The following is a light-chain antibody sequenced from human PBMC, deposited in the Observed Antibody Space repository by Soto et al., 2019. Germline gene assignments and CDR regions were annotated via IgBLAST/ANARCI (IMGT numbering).Light chain of an antibody. V-gene: IGKV1-39*01. CDR3: QQSYSTHFT. J-gene: IGKJ4*01. CDR1: QTINNY. Sequence: DIPMTQSPSSLSASVGDRVTITCRASQTINNYLNWYKQNPGKAPKLLICAASSLQSGAPSSFNGSGSGTDFTLTSSSLQPGDSATYCCQQSYSTHFTFGGGTKLDI. CDR2: AAS.